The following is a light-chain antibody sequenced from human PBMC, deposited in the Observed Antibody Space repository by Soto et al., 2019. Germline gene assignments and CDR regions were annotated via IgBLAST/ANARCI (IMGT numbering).Light chain of an antibody. V-gene: IGKV1-39*01. CDR3: QQSYTTPYS. CDR2: VAS. Sequence: DIQMTQSPSSLSASVGDRVTITCRASQSIRSYLNWYQQKPGKAPNLLIYVASSLQTGVPSRFSGSGSGTEFTLIISSVQPEDFATYYCQQSYTTPYSFGQGTKLEI. J-gene: IGKJ2*03. CDR1: QSIRSY.